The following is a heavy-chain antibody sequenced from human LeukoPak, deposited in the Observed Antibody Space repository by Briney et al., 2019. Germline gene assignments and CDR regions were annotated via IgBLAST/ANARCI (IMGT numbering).Heavy chain of an antibody. J-gene: IGHJ4*02. D-gene: IGHD4-17*01. Sequence: GGSLRLSCAASGFTFSGSAMHWVRQASGKGLEWVGRIRSKANSYATAYAASVKGTFTISRDDSKNTAYLQMNSLKTEDTAVYYCTRATVTTLYYFDYWGQGTLVTVSS. V-gene: IGHV3-73*01. CDR2: IRSKANSYAT. CDR1: GFTFSGSA. CDR3: TRATVTTLYYFDY.